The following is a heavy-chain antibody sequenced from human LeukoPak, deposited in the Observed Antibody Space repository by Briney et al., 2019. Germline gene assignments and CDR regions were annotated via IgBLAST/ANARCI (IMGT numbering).Heavy chain of an antibody. Sequence: ASVKVSCKASGYTFTSYYMHWVRQAPGQGLEWMGIINPSGGSTSYAQKFQGRVTMTRDTSTSTVYMELSSLRSEDTAVYYCARVVPMTSSGWPIDYWGQGTLVTVSS. CDR1: GYTFTSYY. D-gene: IGHD6-19*01. CDR3: ARVVPMTSSGWPIDY. CDR2: INPSGGST. J-gene: IGHJ4*02. V-gene: IGHV1-46*01.